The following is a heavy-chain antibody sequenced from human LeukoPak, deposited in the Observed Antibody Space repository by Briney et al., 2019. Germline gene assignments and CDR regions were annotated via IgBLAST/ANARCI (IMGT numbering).Heavy chain of an antibody. CDR1: GGTFSSYA. J-gene: IGHJ4*02. CDR2: IIPILGIA. CDR3: AREEYGGYFDY. D-gene: IGHD2-21*01. V-gene: IGHV1-69*04. Sequence: ASVKVSCKASGGTFSSYAISWVRQAPGQGLEWMGRIIPILGIANYAQKFQGRVTMTRDTSTSTVYMELSSLRSEDTAVYYCAREEYGGYFDYWGQGTLVTVSS.